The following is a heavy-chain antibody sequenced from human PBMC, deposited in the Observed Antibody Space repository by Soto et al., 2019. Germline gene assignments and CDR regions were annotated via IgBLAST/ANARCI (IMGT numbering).Heavy chain of an antibody. CDR1: GFSLSTSGVG. D-gene: IGHD4-17*01. Sequence: QITLKESGPTLVKPTQTLTLTCTFSGFSLSTSGVGVRWIRQPPGKALEWLALIYWDDDKRYTPSLKSRLTITKDTSKHLVVLTMTNMDPVDTTTYHCARGPINSVTDYWGQGTLVTVCS. J-gene: IGHJ4*02. CDR3: ARGPINSVTDY. V-gene: IGHV2-5*02. CDR2: IYWDDDK.